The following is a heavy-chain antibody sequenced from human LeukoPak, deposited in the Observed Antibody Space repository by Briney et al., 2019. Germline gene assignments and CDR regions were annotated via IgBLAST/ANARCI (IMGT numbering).Heavy chain of an antibody. CDR3: ARDDVVLMVCAEYYFDY. V-gene: IGHV3-7*01. J-gene: IGHJ4*02. CDR2: IKQDGSEK. Sequence: GGSLRLSCAASGFTFSSYWMSWVRQAPGKGLEWVANIKQDGSEKYYVDSVKGRFTISRDNAKNSLYLQMNSLRAEDTAVYYCARDDVVLMVCAEYYFDYWGQGTLVTVSS. CDR1: GFTFSSYW. D-gene: IGHD2-8*01.